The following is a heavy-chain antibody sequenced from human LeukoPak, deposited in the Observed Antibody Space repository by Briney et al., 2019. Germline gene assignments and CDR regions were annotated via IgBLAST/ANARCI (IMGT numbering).Heavy chain of an antibody. V-gene: IGHV1-46*01. D-gene: IGHD6-13*01. CDR1: GYTFTSNY. J-gene: IGHJ4*02. CDR3: ARDQYGSSWSNSLFDY. Sequence: ASVKVSCKAFGYTFTSNYMHWVRQAPGQGPEWMGVISPSGGSTTYAQKFQGRVTLTRDMSTSTDYLELSSLRSEDTAVYYCARDQYGSSWSNSLFDYWGQGTLVTVSS. CDR2: ISPSGGST.